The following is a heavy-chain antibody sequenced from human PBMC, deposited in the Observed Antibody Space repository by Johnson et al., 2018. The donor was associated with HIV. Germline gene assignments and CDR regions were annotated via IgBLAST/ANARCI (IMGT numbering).Heavy chain of an antibody. D-gene: IGHD6-19*01. CDR3: ARDNGAVAGPEGAFDI. J-gene: IGHJ3*02. CDR1: GFTFRDYG. Sequence: VQLVESGGGVVQPRGSLRLSCAASGFTFRDYGMHWVRQAPGKGLEWVAFIQYDGSNIYYADSVKGRFTISRDNSKNTLYLQMNSLRAEDTAVYYCARDNGAVAGPEGAFDIWGQGTMVTVSS. V-gene: IGHV3-30*02. CDR2: IQYDGSNI.